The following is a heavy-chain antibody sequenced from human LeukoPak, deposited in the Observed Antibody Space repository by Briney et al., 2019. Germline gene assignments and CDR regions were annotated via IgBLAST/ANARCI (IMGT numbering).Heavy chain of an antibody. V-gene: IGHV4-38-2*01. CDR2: VYHSGIT. J-gene: IGHJ6*03. CDR3: ARSVGGDYMDV. CDR1: GYSISSGYY. D-gene: IGHD2-2*01. Sequence: SETLSPTCAVSGYSISSGYYWGWIRQPPGKGLEYIASVYHSGITYCNPSLKSRVTISVDTSKNQFSLKLSSVTAGDTALYYCARSVGGDYMDVWGKGTTVTVSS.